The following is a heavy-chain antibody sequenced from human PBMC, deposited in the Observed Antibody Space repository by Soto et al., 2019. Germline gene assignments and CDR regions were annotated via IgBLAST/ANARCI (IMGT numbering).Heavy chain of an antibody. CDR2: ISAYNGNT. CDR1: GYTFTSYG. V-gene: IGHV1-18*01. D-gene: IGHD3-10*01. CDR3: ARSRPQYYYGSGSYYKTGAFDI. J-gene: IGHJ3*02. Sequence: GASVKVSCKASGYTFTSYGISWVRQAPGQGLEWMGWISAYNGNTNYAQKLQGRVTMTTDTSTSTACMELRSLRSDDTAVYYCARSRPQYYYGSGSYYKTGAFDIWGQGTMVTVSS.